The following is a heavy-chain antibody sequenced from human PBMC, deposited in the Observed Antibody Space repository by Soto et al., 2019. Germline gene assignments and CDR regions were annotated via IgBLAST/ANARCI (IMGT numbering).Heavy chain of an antibody. CDR3: ARDFVVGGPWFFDL. J-gene: IGHJ2*01. CDR2: IYSAGNT. CDR1: GFTVSSDY. V-gene: IGHV3-66*01. Sequence: GGSLRLSCAASGFTVSSDYMSWVRQAPGKGLEWISIIYSAGNTYYADSVKGRFTISRDNSKNTLYLQMNSLGAEDTAVYYCARDFVVGGPWFFDLWGRGTVVTVSS. D-gene: IGHD1-26*01.